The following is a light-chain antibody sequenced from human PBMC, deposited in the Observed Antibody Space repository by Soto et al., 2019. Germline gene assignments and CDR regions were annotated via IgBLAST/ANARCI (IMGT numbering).Light chain of an antibody. J-gene: IGKJ4*01. CDR3: QQYNHYSGLT. Sequence: DIQMTQSPSTLSASVGDRVTITCRASQSITRWLARYQQKPGEAPKLLIYDASSLESGVPSRFSGSGSGTEFTLTISSLQPDDFATYYCQQYNHYSGLTFGGGTKVEIK. CDR2: DAS. V-gene: IGKV1-5*01. CDR1: QSITRW.